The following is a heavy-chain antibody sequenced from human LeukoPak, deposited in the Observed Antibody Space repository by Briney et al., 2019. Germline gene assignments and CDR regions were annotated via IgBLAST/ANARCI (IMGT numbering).Heavy chain of an antibody. Sequence: SETLSLTCAVSGGSISSSNWWSWVRQPPGKGLEWIGEIYHSGSTNYNPSLKSRVTISVDTSKNQFSLKLSSVTAADTAVYYCARDGTGGRAYYFDYWGQGTPVTVSS. CDR3: ARDGTGGRAYYFDY. D-gene: IGHD1-26*01. CDR1: GGSISSSNW. J-gene: IGHJ4*02. CDR2: IYHSGST. V-gene: IGHV4-4*02.